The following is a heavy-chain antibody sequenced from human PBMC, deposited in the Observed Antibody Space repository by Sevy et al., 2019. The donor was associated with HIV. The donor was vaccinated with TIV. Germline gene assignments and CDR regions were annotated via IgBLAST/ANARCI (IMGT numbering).Heavy chain of an antibody. CDR3: ARGGGNGWYYFDY. D-gene: IGHD6-19*01. CDR2: IIPILGTV. CDR1: GGTFSSYG. J-gene: IGHJ4*02. V-gene: IGHV1-69*13. Sequence: ASVKVSCKASGGTFSSYGISWERQAPGQGLEWMGGIIPILGTVNYAQKFQGRVTITADESTKTAYMELSSLRSEDTAGYYCARGGGNGWYYFDYWGQETLVTVSS.